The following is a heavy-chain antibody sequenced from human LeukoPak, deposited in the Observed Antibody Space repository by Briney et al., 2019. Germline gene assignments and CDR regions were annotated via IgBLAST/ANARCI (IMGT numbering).Heavy chain of an antibody. V-gene: IGHV1-18*01. D-gene: IGHD6-19*01. J-gene: IGHJ3*02. Sequence: ASVKVSCKASGYTSTSYGINWVRQAPGQGLEWMGWISAYNGNTNYAQKLQGRVTMTTDTSTSTAYMELRSLRSDDTAVYYCARHSSGWNLRDAFDIWGQGTMVTVSS. CDR2: ISAYNGNT. CDR1: GYTSTSYG. CDR3: ARHSSGWNLRDAFDI.